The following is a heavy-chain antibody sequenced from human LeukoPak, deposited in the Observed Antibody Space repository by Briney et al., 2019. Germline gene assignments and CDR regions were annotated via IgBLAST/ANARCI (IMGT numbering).Heavy chain of an antibody. V-gene: IGHV3-30-3*01. D-gene: IGHD3-10*01. J-gene: IGHJ3*02. CDR2: ISYDGSNK. CDR1: GFTFSSYA. Sequence: GGSLRLSCAASGFTFSSYAMHWDRQAPGKGLEWVAVISYDGSNKYYADSVKGRFTISRDNSKNTLYPQMNSLRAEDTAVYYCARDRVSLDAFDIWGQGTMVTVSS. CDR3: ARDRVSLDAFDI.